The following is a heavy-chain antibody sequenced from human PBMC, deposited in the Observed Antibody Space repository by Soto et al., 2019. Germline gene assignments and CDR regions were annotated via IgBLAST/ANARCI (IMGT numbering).Heavy chain of an antibody. CDR2: IYYSGST. J-gene: IGHJ6*03. CDR1: GGSISSYY. V-gene: IGHV4-59*08. Sequence: PSETLSLTCTVSGGSISSYYWSWIRQPPGKGLEWIGYIYYSGSTNYNPSLKSRVTISVDTSKNQFSLKLSSVTAADTAVYYCARRRSGVVTSNYYFMDVWGKRTTATAS. CDR3: ARRRSGVVTSNYYFMDV. D-gene: IGHD3-3*01.